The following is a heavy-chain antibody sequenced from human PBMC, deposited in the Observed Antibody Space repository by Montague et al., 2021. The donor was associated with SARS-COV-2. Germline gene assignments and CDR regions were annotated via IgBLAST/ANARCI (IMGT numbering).Heavy chain of an antibody. D-gene: IGHD3-10*01. J-gene: IGHJ4*02. CDR1: GGSISSNN. CDR2: IYYSGST. CDR3: ASEISGPDYFDY. V-gene: IGHV4-59*01. Sequence: SETLSLTCTVSGGSISSNNWNWIRQPPGRGLEWIGYIYYSGSTNYNPSLESRVTISADTSKNHFSLKLRSVTAADTAVYYCASEISGPDYFDYWGQGTLVTVSS.